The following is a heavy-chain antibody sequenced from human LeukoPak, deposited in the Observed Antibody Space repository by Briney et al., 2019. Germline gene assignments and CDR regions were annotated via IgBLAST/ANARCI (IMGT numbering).Heavy chain of an antibody. J-gene: IGHJ5*02. D-gene: IGHD3-9*01. CDR2: IYYSGST. CDR1: GGSISSYY. V-gene: IGHV4-59*01. Sequence: PETLSLTCTVSGGSISSYYWSWIRQPPGKGLEWIGYIYYSGSTNYNPSLKGRVTISVDTSKNQFSLKLSSVTAADTAVYYCARDILTGYYSGWFDPWGQGTLVTVSS. CDR3: ARDILTGYYSGWFDP.